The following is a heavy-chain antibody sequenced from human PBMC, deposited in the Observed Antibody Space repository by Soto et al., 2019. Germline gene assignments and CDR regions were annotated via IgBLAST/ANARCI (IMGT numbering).Heavy chain of an antibody. Sequence: GGSLRLSCAASGFMFTSYSMSWVRQAPGEGLEWVTNIDQHGSEKKYVDSVKGRFTISRDNAKNSVSLQMNSLRAEDTAVYYCARREYDYWSNYYYFDYFGQGTLVTVSS. CDR3: ARREYDYWSNYYYFDY. CDR1: GFMFTSYS. V-gene: IGHV3-7*03. D-gene: IGHD3-3*01. J-gene: IGHJ4*02. CDR2: IDQHGSEK.